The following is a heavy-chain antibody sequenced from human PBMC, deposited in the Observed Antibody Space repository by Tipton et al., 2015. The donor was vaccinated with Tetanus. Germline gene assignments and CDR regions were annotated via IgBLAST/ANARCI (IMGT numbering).Heavy chain of an antibody. CDR3: ARHSSWFDP. D-gene: IGHD2/OR15-2a*01. CDR1: GGSITSSTYY. Sequence: TLSLTCTVSGGSITSSTYYWGWIRQPPVKGLEWIGTFYSGGSIFYNPSFKSRATISVDTPKNQISLRLTSVASADTAVYYCARHSSWFDPWGQGTLVTVSS. J-gene: IGHJ5*02. CDR2: FYSGGSI. V-gene: IGHV4-39*01.